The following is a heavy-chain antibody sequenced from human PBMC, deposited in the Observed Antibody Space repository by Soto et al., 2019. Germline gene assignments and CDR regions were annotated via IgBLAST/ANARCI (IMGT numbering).Heavy chain of an antibody. Sequence: ASVKVSCKASGYPFDTYGISWVRQAPGQGLEWMGWISAYNGNTNYAQKLQGRVTMTTDTSTSTAYMELRSLRSDDTAVYYCARDLGCSSTSCYSLIAFTLNWFDPWGQGTLVTVSS. CDR3: ARDLGCSSTSCYSLIAFTLNWFDP. J-gene: IGHJ5*02. D-gene: IGHD2-2*01. CDR2: ISAYNGNT. V-gene: IGHV1-18*01. CDR1: GYPFDTYG.